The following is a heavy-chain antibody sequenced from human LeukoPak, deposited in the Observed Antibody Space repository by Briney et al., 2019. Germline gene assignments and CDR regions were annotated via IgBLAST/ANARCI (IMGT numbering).Heavy chain of an antibody. J-gene: IGHJ6*03. D-gene: IGHD3-10*01. Sequence: SETLSLTCTVSGGSISSYYWSWVRQPPGKGLEWIGYIYYSGSTNYNPSLKSRVTISVDTSKNQFSLKLSSVTAADTALYYCARSYYYGSGSYSNYYYYYYMDVWGKGTTVTISS. CDR2: IYYSGST. V-gene: IGHV4-59*01. CDR1: GGSISSYY. CDR3: ARSYYYGSGSYSNYYYYYYMDV.